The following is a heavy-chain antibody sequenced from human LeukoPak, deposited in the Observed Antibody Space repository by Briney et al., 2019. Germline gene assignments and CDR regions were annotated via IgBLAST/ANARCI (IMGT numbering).Heavy chain of an antibody. CDR1: GFXFSSYA. V-gene: IGHV3-23*01. CDR3: AKAWPAAGTFDS. D-gene: IGHD6-13*01. Sequence: PGGSLRLSCAASGFXFSSYAITWVRQAPGKGLEWVSTILPGGGDTYYADSVKGRFTISRDTSKNTLYLQMNTLRVEDTAVYYCAKAWPAAGTFDSWGQGYLVTVSS. J-gene: IGHJ4*02. CDR2: ILPGGGDT.